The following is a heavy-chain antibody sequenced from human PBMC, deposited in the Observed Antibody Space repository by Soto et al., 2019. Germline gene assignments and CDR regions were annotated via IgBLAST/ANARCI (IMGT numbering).Heavy chain of an antibody. D-gene: IGHD5-18*01. Sequence: PGESLKISCQGSGYSFTSYWISWVRQMPGKGLEWMGRIDPSDSYTNYSPSFQGHVTISADKSISTAYLQWSSLKASDTAMYYCALRFRGYSYGIGGMDVWGQGTTVTVSS. CDR2: IDPSDSYT. J-gene: IGHJ6*02. CDR1: GYSFTSYW. V-gene: IGHV5-10-1*01. CDR3: ALRFRGYSYGIGGMDV.